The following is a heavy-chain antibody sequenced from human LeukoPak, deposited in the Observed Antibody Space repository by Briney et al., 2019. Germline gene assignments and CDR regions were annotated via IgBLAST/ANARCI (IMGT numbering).Heavy chain of an antibody. Sequence: GGSLRLSCAASGFTFSSYEMNWVRQAPGKGLEWVSYISSSGSTIYYADSVKGRFTISRDNSKNTLYLQMNSLRAEDTAVFYCAKDRDDYVWGSYLGAFDIWGQGTMVTVSS. D-gene: IGHD3-16*01. V-gene: IGHV3-48*03. J-gene: IGHJ3*02. CDR2: ISSSGSTI. CDR3: AKDRDDYVWGSYLGAFDI. CDR1: GFTFSSYE.